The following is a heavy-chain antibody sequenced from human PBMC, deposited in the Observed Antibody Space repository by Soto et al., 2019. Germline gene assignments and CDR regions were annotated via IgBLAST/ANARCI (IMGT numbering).Heavy chain of an antibody. CDR2: IIPIFGTA. D-gene: IGHD3-10*01. Sequence: QVQLVQSGAEVKKPGSSVKVSCKASGGTFSSYAISWVRQAPGQGLEWMGGIIPIFGTANYAQKFQGRVTITADESTSTAYMELSSLRSEDTAVYYCARAGIITMVRGVQDYYYGMDVWGQGTTVTVSS. CDR1: GGTFSSYA. CDR3: ARAGIITMVRGVQDYYYGMDV. J-gene: IGHJ6*02. V-gene: IGHV1-69*01.